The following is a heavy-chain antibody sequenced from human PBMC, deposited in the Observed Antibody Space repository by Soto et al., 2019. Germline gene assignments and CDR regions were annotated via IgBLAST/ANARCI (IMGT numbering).Heavy chain of an antibody. CDR1: GFTFSSYG. D-gene: IGHD6-6*01. CDR3: AKGHGSSSSLDY. J-gene: IGHJ4*02. V-gene: IGHV3-30*18. CDR2: ISYDGSNK. Sequence: GGSLRLSCAASGFTFSSYGMHWVRQAPGKGLEWVAVISYDGSNKYYADSVKGRFTISRDNSKNTLYLQMNSLRAEDTAVYYCAKGHGSSSSLDYWGQGTLVTVSS.